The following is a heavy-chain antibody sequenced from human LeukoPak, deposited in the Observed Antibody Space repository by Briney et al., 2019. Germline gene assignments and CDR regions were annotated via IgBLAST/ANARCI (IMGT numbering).Heavy chain of an antibody. CDR3: AEKGPGDSYGQNDY. D-gene: IGHD5-18*01. J-gene: IGHJ4*02. Sequence: GGSLRLSCAASGFTFSSYAMTWVRQAPGKGLVWVSTISIGGGNTYYAGSVKGRFTVSRDNSKNTLYLQMNSLRAEDTAIYYCAEKGPGDSYGQNDYWGQGILVTVSS. V-gene: IGHV3-23*01. CDR2: ISIGGGNT. CDR1: GFTFSSYA.